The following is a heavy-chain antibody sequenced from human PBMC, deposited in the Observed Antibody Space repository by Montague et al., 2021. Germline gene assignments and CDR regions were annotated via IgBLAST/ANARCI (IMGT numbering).Heavy chain of an antibody. CDR3: ADFRLSVEMDV. CDR1: GFTLSSWA. J-gene: IGHJ6*02. Sequence: SLRLSCAASGFTLSSWAMSWVRQAPGKGLECVSFINASGGKTHYVDSLTGRFTISRDRSKNTLYLQMDSLRVEDTAVYYCADFRLSVEMDVWGQGTRVTVSS. V-gene: IGHV3-23*01. CDR2: INASGGKT. D-gene: IGHD2-21*02.